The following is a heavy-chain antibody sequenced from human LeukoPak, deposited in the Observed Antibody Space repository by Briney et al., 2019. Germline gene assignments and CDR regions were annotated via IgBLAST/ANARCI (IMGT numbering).Heavy chain of an antibody. Sequence: SETLSLTCAVSGGSISSGGYSWSWIRQPPGKGLEWIGSIDYSGTTSHNPSLKSRVTMSVDTSKNQFSLRLTSVTAADTAVYYCARRCCIGYYGGTYYFDYWGQGTLVTVS. CDR2: IDYSGTT. D-gene: IGHD3-22*01. CDR1: GGSISSGGYS. V-gene: IGHV4-30-2*03. J-gene: IGHJ4*02. CDR3: ARRCCIGYYGGTYYFDY.